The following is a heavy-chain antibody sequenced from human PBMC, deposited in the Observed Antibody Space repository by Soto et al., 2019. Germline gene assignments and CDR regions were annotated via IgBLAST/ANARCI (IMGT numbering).Heavy chain of an antibody. CDR3: AREGGYVDY. V-gene: IGHV3-33*01. Sequence: GSLRLSCAASGFTFSSYGMHWVRQAPGKGLEWVAVIWYDGSNKYYADSVKGRFTISVDTSKNQFSLKLISVTGADSAIYYCAREGGYVDYWGQGTLVTVSS. J-gene: IGHJ4*02. D-gene: IGHD1-1*01. CDR2: IWYDGSNK. CDR1: GFTFSSYG.